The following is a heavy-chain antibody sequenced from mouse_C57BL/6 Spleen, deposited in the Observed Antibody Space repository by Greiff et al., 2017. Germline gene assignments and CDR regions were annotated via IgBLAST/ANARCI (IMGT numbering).Heavy chain of an antibody. CDR1: GYAFSSYW. V-gene: IGHV1-80*01. CDR2: IYPGDGDT. CDR3: AREGYYCNPAWFAY. J-gene: IGHJ3*01. Sequence: VQLQQSGAELVKPGASVKISCKASGYAFSSYWMNWVKQRPGKGLEWIGQIYPGDGDTNYNGKFKGKATLTADKSSSTAYMQLSSLTAEDSAGYFCAREGYYCNPAWFAYWGQGTLVTVSA. D-gene: IGHD2-1*01.